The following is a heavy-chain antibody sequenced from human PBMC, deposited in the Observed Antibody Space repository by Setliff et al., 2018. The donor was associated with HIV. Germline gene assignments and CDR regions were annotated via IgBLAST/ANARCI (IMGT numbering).Heavy chain of an antibody. D-gene: IGHD1-1*01. V-gene: IGHV1-8*03. CDR1: GYTFINYD. J-gene: IGHJ6*03. CDR2: ASPNRRNT. Sequence: ASVKVSCKASGYTFINYDINGVRQAAGQGLEWLGWASPNRRNTGYAQKFQGRLNITRNSAINTVYMELSGLRSDDTAIYYCARMPATGSRGPDYYMDVWGKGTTVTVSS. CDR3: ARMPATGSRGPDYYMDV.